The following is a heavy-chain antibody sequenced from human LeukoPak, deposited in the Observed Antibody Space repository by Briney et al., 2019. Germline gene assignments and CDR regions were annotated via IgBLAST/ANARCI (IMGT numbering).Heavy chain of an antibody. V-gene: IGHV3-23*01. CDR2: ISGSGGST. CDR3: AKEGGIWLGELGHLDY. Sequence: GGSLRLSCAASGFTFSSYAMSWVRQAPGKGLEWVSSISGSGGSTYYADSVKGRFTISRDKSKNTLYLQMNSLRAEDTAVYYCAKEGGIWLGELGHLDYWGQGNLVTVSS. D-gene: IGHD3-10*01. J-gene: IGHJ4*02. CDR1: GFTFSSYA.